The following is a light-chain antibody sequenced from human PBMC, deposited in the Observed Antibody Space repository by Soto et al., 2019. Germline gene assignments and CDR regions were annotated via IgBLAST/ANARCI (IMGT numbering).Light chain of an antibody. V-gene: IGKV3-20*01. CDR3: QQYSSTFWT. Sequence: EIVLTQSPGTLSLSPGERTTISCRASQSISSSYLAWYQQKPGQAPRLLVYGASSRATGIPDRFSVSGSGTDFTLTISRLEPEDFALYYCQQYSSTFWTLGQGTKVEIK. CDR1: QSISSSY. CDR2: GAS. J-gene: IGKJ1*01.